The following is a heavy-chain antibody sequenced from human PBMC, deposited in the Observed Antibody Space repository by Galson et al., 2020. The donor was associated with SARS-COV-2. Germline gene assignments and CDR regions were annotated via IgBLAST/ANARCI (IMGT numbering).Heavy chain of an antibody. CDR3: ARGDMGNDYFDY. J-gene: IGHJ4*02. D-gene: IGHD7-27*01. V-gene: IGHV3-74*01. CDR2: IYSEGSST. CDR1: GLTFSSYW. Sequence: ALHGESLKISCAASGLTFSSYWMHWVRQAPGKGLVWVSRIYSEGSSTSYADSVKGRFTISGDNAKNTLYLQMNSLRAEDTAVYYCARGDMGNDYFDYWGQGTLVTVSA.